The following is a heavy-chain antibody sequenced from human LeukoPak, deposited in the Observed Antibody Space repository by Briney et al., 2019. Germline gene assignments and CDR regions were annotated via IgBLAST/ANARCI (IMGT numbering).Heavy chain of an antibody. D-gene: IGHD3-10*01. CDR1: GITFTYYD. J-gene: IGHJ4*02. Sequence: LRLTFAPPGITFTYYDMHWFRQGPGKGLESATVDGNNKYYADSVKGRFTISRDNSKSTLYLQLNSLRPEATAVYYCASGDYFGSGSPGYYFDYWGQGTLVTVSS. CDR3: ASGDYFGSGSPGYYFDY. CDR2: DGNNK. V-gene: IGHV3-30-3*01.